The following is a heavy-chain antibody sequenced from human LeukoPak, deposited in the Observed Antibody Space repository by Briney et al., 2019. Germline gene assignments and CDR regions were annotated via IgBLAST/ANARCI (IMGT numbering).Heavy chain of an antibody. CDR3: ARDAGNSGYGCDL. Sequence: GSLRLSCAASGFIFSQYSMNWVRQAPGKGLEWVSLIRSSSETFYADSVKGRFTISRDNARNSLYLQMNNLRGEDTAIYYCARDAGNSGYGCDLWGQGTLVTVSS. V-gene: IGHV3-48*01. J-gene: IGHJ5*02. CDR1: GFIFSQYS. CDR2: IRSSSET. D-gene: IGHD5-12*01.